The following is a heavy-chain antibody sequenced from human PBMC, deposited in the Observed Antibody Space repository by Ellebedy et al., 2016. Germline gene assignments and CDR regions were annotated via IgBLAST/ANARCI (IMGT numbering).Heavy chain of an antibody. CDR2: ISYDGSNK. D-gene: IGHD3-22*01. Sequence: GGSLRLXXAASGFTFSSYAMHWVRQAPGKGLEWVAVISYDGSNKYYADSVKGRFTISRDNSKNTLYLQMNSLRAEDTAVYYCARDWMYDSSGYYYYYYMDVWGKGTTVTVSS. V-gene: IGHV3-30-3*01. J-gene: IGHJ6*03. CDR3: ARDWMYDSSGYYYYYYMDV. CDR1: GFTFSSYA.